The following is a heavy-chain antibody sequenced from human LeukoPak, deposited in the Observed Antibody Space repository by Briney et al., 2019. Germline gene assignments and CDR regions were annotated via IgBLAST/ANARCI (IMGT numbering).Heavy chain of an antibody. V-gene: IGHV4-59*01. CDR2: ISYTGST. CDR3: ARGANL. D-gene: IGHD4/OR15-4a*01. Sequence: SETLSLTCTVSGGSISSDSWSWIRLPPGKRLEWIGGISYTGSTNYNPSLNSRVTISLDTSKNQFSLRLTSVTAADTALYYCARGANLWGHGTLVTVSS. CDR1: GGSISSDS. J-gene: IGHJ4*01.